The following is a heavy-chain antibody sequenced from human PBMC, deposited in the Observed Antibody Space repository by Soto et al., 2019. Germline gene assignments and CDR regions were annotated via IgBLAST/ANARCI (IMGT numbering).Heavy chain of an antibody. V-gene: IGHV3-7*03. CDR2: IKNDGSEQ. CDR1: GFTFSVYY. Sequence: GGSLRLFCAASGFTFSVYYMTWVRQAPGKGLEWVASIKNDGSEQYYVDSVKGRFTISRDNAKNSLYLQMNSLRAGDTALYYCSRENWFQDYWGQGTLVTVSS. CDR3: SRENWFQDY. D-gene: IGHD3-10*01. J-gene: IGHJ4*02.